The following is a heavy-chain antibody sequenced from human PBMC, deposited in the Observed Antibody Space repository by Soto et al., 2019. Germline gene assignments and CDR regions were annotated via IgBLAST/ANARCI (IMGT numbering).Heavy chain of an antibody. D-gene: IGHD5-18*01. Sequence: GGSLRLSCAASGFTFSSFALSWVRQAPGKGLEWVSAISGTGDGVDYADSVKGQFTISRDNSKNTLYLQMNSLRVGDTAVYYCAGPGYSSQDYWGQGTLVTVSA. V-gene: IGHV3-23*01. CDR3: AGPGYSSQDY. CDR1: GFTFSSFA. J-gene: IGHJ4*02. CDR2: ISGTGDGV.